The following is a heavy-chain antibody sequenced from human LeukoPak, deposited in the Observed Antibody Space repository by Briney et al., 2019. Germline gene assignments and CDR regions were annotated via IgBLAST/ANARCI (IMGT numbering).Heavy chain of an antibody. V-gene: IGHV3-30*18. CDR2: ISYDGSNK. CDR3: AKPLLEYTVTTPYGY. CDR1: GFTFSSYG. J-gene: IGHJ4*02. D-gene: IGHD4-17*01. Sequence: PGGSLRLSCAASGFTFSSYGMQWVRQAPGKGLELVAVISYDGSNKYYADSVKGRFTISRDNSKNTLYLQMNSLRAEDTAVYYCAKPLLEYTVTTPYGYWGQGTLVTVSS.